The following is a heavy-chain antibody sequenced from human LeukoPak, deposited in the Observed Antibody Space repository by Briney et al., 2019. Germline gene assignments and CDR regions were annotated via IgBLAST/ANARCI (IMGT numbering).Heavy chain of an antibody. CDR3: ARSIVIVAAAIPDATLGH. D-gene: IGHD2-2*02. Sequence: GGSLRLSCAASKFTFSSYAMHWVRQAPGKGLEYVSGISSSGGTTYYANSVKGRFTISRDNSKNTLYLQMGSLRAEDMAVYYCARSIVIVAAAIPDATLGHWGQGTLVTVSS. CDR2: ISSSGGTT. J-gene: IGHJ1*01. V-gene: IGHV3-64*01. CDR1: KFTFSSYA.